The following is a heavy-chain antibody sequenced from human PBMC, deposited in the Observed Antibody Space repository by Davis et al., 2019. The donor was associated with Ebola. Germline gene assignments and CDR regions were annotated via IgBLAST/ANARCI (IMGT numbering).Heavy chain of an antibody. CDR2: IYYSGST. J-gene: IGHJ6*02. CDR3: ARQGAAYYYGMDV. Sequence: PSETLSLTCTVSGGSISSSSYYWGWIRQPPGKGLEWIGSIYYSGSTYYNPSLKSRVTISVDTSKNQFSLKLSSVTAADTAVYYCARQGAAYYYGMDVWGQGTTVTVSS. CDR1: GGSISSSSYY. D-gene: IGHD3-16*01. V-gene: IGHV4-39*01.